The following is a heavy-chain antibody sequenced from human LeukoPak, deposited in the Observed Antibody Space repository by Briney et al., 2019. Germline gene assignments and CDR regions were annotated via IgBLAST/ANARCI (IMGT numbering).Heavy chain of an antibody. J-gene: IGHJ3*02. D-gene: IGHD3-3*01. CDR1: GGTFSSYA. CDR2: IIPIFGTA. V-gene: IGHV1-69*05. Sequence: ASVKVSCKASGGTFSSYAISWVRQAPGQGLEWMGGIIPIFGTANYAQKFQGRVTITTDESTSTAYMELSSLRSEDTAVYYCARAVGRITIFGVVWDAFDIWGQGTMVTVSS. CDR3: ARAVGRITIFGVVWDAFDI.